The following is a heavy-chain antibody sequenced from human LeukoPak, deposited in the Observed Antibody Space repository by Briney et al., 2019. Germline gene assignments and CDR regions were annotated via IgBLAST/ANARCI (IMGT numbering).Heavy chain of an antibody. V-gene: IGHV4-34*01. CDR1: GGSFSGYY. J-gene: IGHJ4*02. D-gene: IGHD2-21*02. Sequence: SETLSLTCAVYGGSFSGYYWSWIRQPPGKGLEWIGEINHSGSTNHNPSLKSRVTISVDTSKNQFSLKLSSVTAADTAVYYCARITNCGGDCPRRQSETENYFDYWGQGTLDTVSS. CDR3: ARITNCGGDCPRRQSETENYFDY. CDR2: INHSGST.